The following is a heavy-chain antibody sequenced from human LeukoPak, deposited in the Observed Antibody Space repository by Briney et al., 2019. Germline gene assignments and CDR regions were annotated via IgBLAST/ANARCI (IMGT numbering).Heavy chain of an antibody. CDR1: GYSFTSYW. J-gene: IGHJ5*02. Sequence: GEYLKISCKGSGYSFTSYWIGWVRQMPGKGLEWMGIIYPGDSDTRYSPSFQGQVTISADKSISTAYLQWSSLKASDTAMYYCARANYYGSGSSSVQHWFDPWGQGTLVTVSS. V-gene: IGHV5-51*01. CDR3: ARANYYGSGSSSVQHWFDP. CDR2: IYPGDSDT. D-gene: IGHD3-10*01.